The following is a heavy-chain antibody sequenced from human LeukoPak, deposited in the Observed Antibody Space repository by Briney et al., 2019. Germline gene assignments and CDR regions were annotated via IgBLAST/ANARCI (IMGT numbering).Heavy chain of an antibody. CDR3: ARDSHDSSGSDY. CDR1: GGSVSSGSYY. J-gene: IGHJ4*02. CDR2: IYYSGST. D-gene: IGHD3-22*01. Sequence: PSETLSLTCTVSGGSVSSGSYYCGWIRQPPGRGLEWIGYIYYSGSTNYNPSLKSRVTISVDTSKNQFSLKLSSVTAADTAVYYCARDSHDSSGSDYWGQGTLVTVSS. V-gene: IGHV4-61*01.